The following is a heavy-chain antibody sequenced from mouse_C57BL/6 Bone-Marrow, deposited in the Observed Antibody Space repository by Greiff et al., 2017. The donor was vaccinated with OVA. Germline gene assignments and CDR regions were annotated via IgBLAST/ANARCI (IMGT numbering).Heavy chain of an antibody. CDR1: GYTFTNYW. V-gene: IGHV1-63*01. J-gene: IGHJ2*01. CDR2: IYPGGGYT. D-gene: IGHD2-2*01. CDR3: ARGGYDREYYFDY. Sequence: QVHVKQSGAELVRPGTSVKLSCKASGYTFTNYWIGWAKQRPGHGLEWIGDIYPGGGYTNYNEKFKGQATLTADKSSSTAYMQFSSLTSEDSAIYYCARGGYDREYYFDYWGQGTTLTVSS.